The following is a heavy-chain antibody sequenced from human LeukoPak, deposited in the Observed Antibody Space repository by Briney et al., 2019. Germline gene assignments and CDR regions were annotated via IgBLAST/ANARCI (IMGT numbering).Heavy chain of an antibody. V-gene: IGHV4-4*07. Sequence: PSETLSLTCTDSGGYIGSYYWSWIRQPAGKGLEWIGRIYTSENTDYNPSLKSRVTMSVDMSTSQFSLRLTSVTAADTAVYYCAREGDYGDYSKSFYYMDVWGKGTTVTVSS. CDR1: GGYIGSYY. CDR3: AREGDYGDYSKSFYYMDV. D-gene: IGHD4-17*01. CDR2: IYTSENT. J-gene: IGHJ6*03.